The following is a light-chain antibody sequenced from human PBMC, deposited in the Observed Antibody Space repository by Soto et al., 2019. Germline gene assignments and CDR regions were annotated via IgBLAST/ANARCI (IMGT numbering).Light chain of an antibody. V-gene: IGKV3-15*01. Sequence: EVVMTQSPATLSVSPGERATLSCRASESVSSNLAWYQQRPGQAPRLVIYGASTRATGIPARFSGGGSGTEFTLTISSLQSEDFGVYYCQQYNKWPPSTFGQGTKVDIK. CDR2: GAS. CDR1: ESVSSN. CDR3: QQYNKWPPST. J-gene: IGKJ1*01.